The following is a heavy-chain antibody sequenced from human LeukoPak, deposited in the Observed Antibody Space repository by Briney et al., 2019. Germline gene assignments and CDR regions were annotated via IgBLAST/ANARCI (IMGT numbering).Heavy chain of an antibody. CDR3: AKEAKSGYHFDY. J-gene: IGHJ4*02. Sequence: GGSLRLSCAASGFTFSSYGMHWVRQAPGKGLEWVAVISYDGSNKYCADSVKGRFTISRDNSKNTLYLQMNSLRAEDTAVYYCAKEAKSGYHFDYWGQGTLVTVSS. CDR1: GFTFSSYG. D-gene: IGHD3-22*01. CDR2: ISYDGSNK. V-gene: IGHV3-30*18.